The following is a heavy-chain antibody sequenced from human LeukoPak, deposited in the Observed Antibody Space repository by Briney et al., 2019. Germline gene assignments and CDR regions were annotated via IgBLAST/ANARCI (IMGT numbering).Heavy chain of an antibody. D-gene: IGHD4-17*01. CDR2: FYYSGRA. CDR1: GGFISSYY. J-gene: IGHJ4*02. V-gene: IGHV4-59*08. Sequence: SETLSLTCTVSGGFISSYYWTWIRQPPGKGVEWIGYFYYSGRANYNPSLQRRVTISEDTYKKQISLKQSSVTAADTAVYYCAKPYGAPVLDWGQGTLVTVSS. CDR3: AKPYGAPVLD.